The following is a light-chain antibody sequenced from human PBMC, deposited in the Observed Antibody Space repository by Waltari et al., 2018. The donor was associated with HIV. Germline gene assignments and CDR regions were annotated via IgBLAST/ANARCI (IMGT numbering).Light chain of an antibody. CDR2: WAS. J-gene: IGKJ1*01. Sequence: VMTQSPDSLVVSLGERATIICKSIPSVLYSSNNKNYSAWYQQKPGQPPKLLIYWASTRESGVPDRFSGSGSGTDFTLTISSLQAEDVAVYYCQQYYSTPRTFGQGTKVEIK. CDR3: QQYYSTPRT. CDR1: PSVLYSSNNKNY. V-gene: IGKV4-1*01.